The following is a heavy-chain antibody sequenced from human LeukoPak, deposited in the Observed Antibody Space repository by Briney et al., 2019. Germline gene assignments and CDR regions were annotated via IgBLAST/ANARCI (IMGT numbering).Heavy chain of an antibody. V-gene: IGHV4-4*02. CDR1: GGSISSSSW. CDR3: ASVNDYGDPLPRYMDV. Sequence: SETLSLTCAVSGGSISSSSWWSWVRQPPGKGLEWIGEIYHSGSTNYNPSLKSRVTISVDKSKNQFSLKLSSVTAADTAVYYCASVNDYGDPLPRYMDVWGKGTAVTVSS. CDR2: IYHSGST. J-gene: IGHJ6*03. D-gene: IGHD4-17*01.